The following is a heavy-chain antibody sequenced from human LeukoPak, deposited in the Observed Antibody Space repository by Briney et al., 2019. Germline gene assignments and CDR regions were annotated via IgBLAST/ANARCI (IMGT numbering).Heavy chain of an antibody. CDR3: ARSPNYYGSGSYLFDY. V-gene: IGHV1-18*01. Sequence: AASVKVSCKASGYTFTSYGISWVRQAPGQGLEWMGWISAYNGNTNYAQKLQGRVTMTTDTSTSTAYMELRSLRSDDTAAYYCARSPNYYGSGSYLFDYWGQGTLVTVSS. CDR1: GYTFTSYG. J-gene: IGHJ4*02. CDR2: ISAYNGNT. D-gene: IGHD3-10*01.